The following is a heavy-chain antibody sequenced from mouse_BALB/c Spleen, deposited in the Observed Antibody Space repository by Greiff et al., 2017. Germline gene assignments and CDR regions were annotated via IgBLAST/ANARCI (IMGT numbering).Heavy chain of an antibody. D-gene: IGHD2-14*01. CDR3: ARDRRYDWYFDV. J-gene: IGHJ1*01. CDR2: IWSGGST. Sequence: VQRVESGPGLVQPSQSLSISCTASGFSLTSYGVHWVRQSPGKGLEWLGVIWSGGSTDYNAAIISRLSISKDNSKSQVFFKMNSLQANDTAIYYCARDRRYDWYFDVWGAGTTVTVSS. V-gene: IGHV2-2*02. CDR1: GFSLTSYG.